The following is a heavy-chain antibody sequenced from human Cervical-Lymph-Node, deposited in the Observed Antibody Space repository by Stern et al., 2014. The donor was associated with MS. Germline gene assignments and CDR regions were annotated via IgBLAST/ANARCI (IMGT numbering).Heavy chain of an antibody. Sequence: EVQLVESGAELIRPGESLKISCKGAGFKFSIYWIAWVRQMPGKGLEWMGIFYPVASETRYSPSFQGQVTMSADKSTSTAYLQWSSLNASDTAMYFCARQTTAWASDVWGQGTLVTVSS. CDR2: FYPVASET. V-gene: IGHV5-51*01. J-gene: IGHJ4*02. CDR1: GFKFSIYW. D-gene: IGHD1-14*01. CDR3: ARQTTAWASDV.